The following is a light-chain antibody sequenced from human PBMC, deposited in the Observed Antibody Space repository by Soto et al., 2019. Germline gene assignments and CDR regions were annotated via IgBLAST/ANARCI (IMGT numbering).Light chain of an antibody. V-gene: IGLV2-11*01. CDR2: SVS. J-gene: IGLJ1*01. CDR3: CSYAGSYTYV. Sequence: QSALTHPRSVSGSPGQSMTISCTVTSSDVGGHNYVSWYQQYPCKAPKLLLSSVSKRPSGVPDRFSGSKSGNTASLTISGLQAEDEADYYCCSYAGSYTYVFGTGTKVTLL. CDR1: SSDVGGHNY.